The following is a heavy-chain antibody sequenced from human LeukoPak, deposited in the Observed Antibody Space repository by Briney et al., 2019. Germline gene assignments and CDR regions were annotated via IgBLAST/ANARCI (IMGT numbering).Heavy chain of an antibody. J-gene: IGHJ5*02. CDR3: AHCVPAAREYNGSDP. CDR2: IYCDDDK. Sequence: GPTVANPNQTLTLTLTFSTIGPSTTDKPVSSNRHPPGKTLEWLARIYCDDDKRYSPSLKSRLTITKDTSKNQGVLTMSNIDAVDTSAYCVAHCVPAAREYNGSDPWGQGTLVIGPS. V-gene: IGHV2-5*08. D-gene: IGHD2-2*01. CDR1: TIGPSTTDKP.